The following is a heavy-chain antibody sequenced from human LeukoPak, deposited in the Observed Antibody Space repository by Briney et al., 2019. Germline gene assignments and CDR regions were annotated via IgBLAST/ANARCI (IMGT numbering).Heavy chain of an antibody. CDR2: IYYSGST. D-gene: IGHD3-10*01. CDR3: ARDARQELLAGGFDF. CDR1: GGSISSYY. J-gene: IGHJ4*02. V-gene: IGHV4-59*12. Sequence: IPSETLSLTCTVSGGSISSYYWSWIRQPPGKGLEWIGYIYYSGSTNYNPSLKSRVTISVDTSKNQFSLKLKSVTAADTAVYYCARDARQELLAGGFDFWGQGALVTVSS.